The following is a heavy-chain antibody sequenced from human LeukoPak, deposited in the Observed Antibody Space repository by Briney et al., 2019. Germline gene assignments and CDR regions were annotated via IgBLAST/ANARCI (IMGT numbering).Heavy chain of an antibody. CDR2: IHTSGGT. D-gene: IGHD3-22*01. J-gene: IGHJ4*02. CDR3: ARDRYYYDSSARYFDY. CDR1: GGSISSYY. Sequence: PSETLSLTCTVSGGSISSYYWSWIRQPAGKGLEWIGRIHTSGGTNYSPSLKSRVTMSVDTSKNQFSLKLSSVTAADTAVYYCARDRYYYDSSARYFDYWGQGTLVTVSS. V-gene: IGHV4-4*07.